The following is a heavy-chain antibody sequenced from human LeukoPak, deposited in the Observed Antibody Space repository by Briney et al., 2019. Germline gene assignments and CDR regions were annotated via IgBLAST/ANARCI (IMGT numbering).Heavy chain of an antibody. D-gene: IGHD3-10*01. CDR3: ARDLMVRGVIITFWFDP. CDR1: GYTLTGYY. Sequence: ASVKVSCTASGYTLTGYYMHWVRQAPGQGREWMGWINPSSGGTNYAQKFQGRVTMTRDTSISTAYMELSRLRSDDTAVYYCARDLMVRGVIITFWFDPWGQGTLVTVSS. J-gene: IGHJ5*02. CDR2: INPSSGGT. V-gene: IGHV1-2*02.